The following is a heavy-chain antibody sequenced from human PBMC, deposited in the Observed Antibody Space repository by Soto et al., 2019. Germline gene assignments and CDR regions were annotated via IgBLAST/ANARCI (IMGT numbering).Heavy chain of an antibody. CDR1: GGTFSSYA. V-gene: IGHV1-69*13. J-gene: IGHJ4*02. Sequence: SVKVSCKASGGTFSSYAISWVRQAPGQGLEWMGGIIPIFGTANYAQKFQSRVTITADESTSTAYMELSSLRSEDTAVYYCARGPAYYYDSSGYYGDYWGQGTLVTVSS. D-gene: IGHD3-22*01. CDR3: ARGPAYYYDSSGYYGDY. CDR2: IIPIFGTA.